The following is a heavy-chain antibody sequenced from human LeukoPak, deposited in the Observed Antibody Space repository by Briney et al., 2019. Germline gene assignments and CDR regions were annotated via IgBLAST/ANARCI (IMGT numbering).Heavy chain of an antibody. Sequence: SETLSLTCAVSGGSISSGGYSWSWIRQPPGKGLEWIGYIYHSGSTYYNPSLKSRVTMSPDTSRNQFSLKVNSVTAADTAVYYCARDTYYSGSGTYFEDYFDSWGQGILVTVSS. CDR1: GGSISSGGYS. J-gene: IGHJ4*02. D-gene: IGHD3-10*01. CDR3: ARDTYYSGSGTYFEDYFDS. V-gene: IGHV4-30-2*01. CDR2: IYHSGST.